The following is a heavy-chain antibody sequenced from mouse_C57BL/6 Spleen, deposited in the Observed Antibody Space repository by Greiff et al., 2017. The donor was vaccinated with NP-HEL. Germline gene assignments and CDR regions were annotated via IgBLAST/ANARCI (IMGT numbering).Heavy chain of an antibody. CDR2: ISSGSSTI. V-gene: IGHV5-17*01. D-gene: IGHD1-1*01. Sequence: EVQLVESGGGLVKPGGSLKLSCAASGFTFSDYGMHWVRQAPEKGLEWVAYISSGSSTIYYADTVKGRFTISRDNAKNSLFLQMTSLRSEDTAMYYCARQITTVDYAMDYWGQGTSVTVSS. CDR1: GFTFSDYG. CDR3: ARQITTVDYAMDY. J-gene: IGHJ4*01.